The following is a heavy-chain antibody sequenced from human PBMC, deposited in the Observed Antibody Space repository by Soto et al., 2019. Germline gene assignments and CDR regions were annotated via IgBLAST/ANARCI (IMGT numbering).Heavy chain of an antibody. CDR3: ARPPVYIRDSYYFDL. J-gene: IGHJ4*02. Sequence: ASVKVSCKASGYNFINYYMHWVRQAPGQGFEWMGRISPKSGGTNYAQKFHGSVILTCDTSINTAYMELSSLMSEDTAGYYCARPPVYIRDSYYFDLWGQGTLVTVSS. D-gene: IGHD2-21*02. CDR1: GYNFINYY. V-gene: IGHV1-2*02. CDR2: ISPKSGGT.